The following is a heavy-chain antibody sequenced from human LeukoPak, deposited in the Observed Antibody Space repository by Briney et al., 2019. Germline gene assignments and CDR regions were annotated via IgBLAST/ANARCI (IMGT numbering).Heavy chain of an antibody. V-gene: IGHV3-30*18. D-gene: IGHD4-11*01. J-gene: IGHJ6*02. Sequence: GRSLRLSCAASGFTFSSYGMHWVRQAPGKGLEWVAVISYDGSNKYYADSVKGRFTISRDNSKNTLYLQMNSLRAEDTAVYYCAESMATVTPYYYYGMDVWGQGTTVTVSS. CDR1: GFTFSSYG. CDR2: ISYDGSNK. CDR3: AESMATVTPYYYYGMDV.